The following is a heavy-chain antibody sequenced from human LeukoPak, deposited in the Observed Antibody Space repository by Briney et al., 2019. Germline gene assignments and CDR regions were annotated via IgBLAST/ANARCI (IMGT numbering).Heavy chain of an antibody. V-gene: IGHV3-30*01. J-gene: IGHJ4*02. Sequence: GGSLRLSCAASGFTFSSYAMHWVRQAPGKGLEWVAVISYDGSNKYYADSVKGRFTISRDNSKNTLYLQMNSLRAEDTAVYYCASGSICSSTSCPLGGWGQGTLVTVSS. CDR3: ASGSICSSTSCPLGG. D-gene: IGHD2-2*01. CDR1: GFTFSSYA. CDR2: ISYDGSNK.